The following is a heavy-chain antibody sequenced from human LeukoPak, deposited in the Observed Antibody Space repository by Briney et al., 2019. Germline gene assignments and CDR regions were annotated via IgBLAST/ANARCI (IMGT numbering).Heavy chain of an antibody. J-gene: IGHJ3*02. Sequence: SGPALVKPTQTLTLTCTFSGFSLSTTGMCVTWIRQPPGKALEWLALIYWDDDKRYSPSLKSRLTITKDTSKNQVVLTMTNMDPVDTATYYCARGPPDAFDIWGQGTMVTVSS. V-gene: IGHV2-5*08. CDR3: ARGPPDAFDI. CDR1: GFSLSTTGMC. CDR2: IYWDDDK.